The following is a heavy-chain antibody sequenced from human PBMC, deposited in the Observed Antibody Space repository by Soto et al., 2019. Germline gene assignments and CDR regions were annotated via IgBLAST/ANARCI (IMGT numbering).Heavy chain of an antibody. CDR2: IYYSGST. CDR3: ARVSAAGTVFDY. CDR1: GGSISSGGYY. V-gene: IGHV4-31*03. D-gene: IGHD6-13*01. J-gene: IGHJ4*02. Sequence: SETLSLTCTVSGGSISSGGYYWSWIRQHPGKGLECIGYIYYSGSTYYNPSLKSRVTISVDTSKNQFSLKLSSVTAADTAVFYCARVSAAGTVFDYWGQGTLVTVSS.